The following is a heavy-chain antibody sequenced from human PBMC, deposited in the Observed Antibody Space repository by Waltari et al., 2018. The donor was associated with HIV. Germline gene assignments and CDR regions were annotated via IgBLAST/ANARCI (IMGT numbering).Heavy chain of an antibody. Sequence: QVQLVQSGAAMTKPGASVKVSCKDSQYTFTAFDINGVRQATGQGPEWMGWMNPKSGNTGYAEKFQGRVTMTRNTSTDTAYMELSSLRSDDTAMYYCTRGWTTRYYYGLDVWGQGTTVIVSS. J-gene: IGHJ6*02. V-gene: IGHV1-8*01. CDR3: TRGWTTRYYYGLDV. CDR2: MNPKSGNT. D-gene: IGHD4-17*01. CDR1: QYTFTAFD.